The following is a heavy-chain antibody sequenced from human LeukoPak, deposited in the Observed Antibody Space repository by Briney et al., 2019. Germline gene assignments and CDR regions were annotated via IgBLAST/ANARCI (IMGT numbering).Heavy chain of an antibody. J-gene: IGHJ3*02. CDR1: GFTFTDHY. CDR2: ISSSGDIT. Sequence: GGSLRLSCAASGFTFTDHYMSWVRQAPGKGLEWVSYISSSGDITYYADSVKGRFTVSRDNAKNSLYLQMNSLRAEDTAVYYCARGYCSSTSCGDAFDIWGQGTMVTVSS. CDR3: ARGYCSSTSCGDAFDI. V-gene: IGHV3-11*01. D-gene: IGHD2-2*01.